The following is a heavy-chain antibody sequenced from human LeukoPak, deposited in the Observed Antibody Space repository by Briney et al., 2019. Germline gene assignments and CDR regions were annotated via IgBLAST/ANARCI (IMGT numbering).Heavy chain of an antibody. CDR2: ISGSGGST. J-gene: IGHJ6*02. CDR3: AKEDYDILTGYYWGGGVGMDV. CDR1: GFTFSSYA. Sequence: GGSLRLSCAASGFTFSSYATSWVRQAPGKGLEWVSAISGSGGSTYYADSVKGRFTISRDNSKNTLYLQMNSLRAEDTAVYYCAKEDYDILTGYYWGGGVGMDVWGQGTTVTVSS. V-gene: IGHV3-23*01. D-gene: IGHD3-9*01.